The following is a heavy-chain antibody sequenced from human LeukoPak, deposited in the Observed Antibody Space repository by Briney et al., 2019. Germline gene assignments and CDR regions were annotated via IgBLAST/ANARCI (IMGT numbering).Heavy chain of an antibody. J-gene: IGHJ5*02. CDR3: ARIRVIGWFDP. V-gene: IGHV4-39*07. CDR1: GGSISSSSYY. Sequence: SETLSLTCTVSGGSISSSSYYGGWIRQPPGKGLEWIGSIYYSGSTYYNPSLKSRVTISVDTAKNEFSLKLSSVTAADPAVYYCARIRVIGWFDPSGPGNLVTVSS. CDR2: IYYSGST. D-gene: IGHD4-17*01.